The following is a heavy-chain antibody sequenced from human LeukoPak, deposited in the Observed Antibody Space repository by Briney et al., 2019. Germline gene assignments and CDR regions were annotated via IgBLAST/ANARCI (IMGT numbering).Heavy chain of an antibody. J-gene: IGHJ4*02. Sequence: ASVKVSCKASGGTFSSYAISWVRQAPGQGLEWMGGIIPIFGTANYAQKFQGRVTITADESTSTAYMELSSLRSEDTAVYYCASSIMPYDSSGYMNYWGQGTLVTVSS. D-gene: IGHD3-22*01. CDR1: GGTFSSYA. V-gene: IGHV1-69*13. CDR2: IIPIFGTA. CDR3: ASSIMPYDSSGYMNY.